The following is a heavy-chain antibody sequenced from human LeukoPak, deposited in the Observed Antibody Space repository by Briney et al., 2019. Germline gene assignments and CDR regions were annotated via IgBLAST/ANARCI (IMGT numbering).Heavy chain of an antibody. D-gene: IGHD4-17*01. V-gene: IGHV4-4*02. CDR3: ARGRGASYYFDY. CDR2: INHSGST. J-gene: IGHJ4*02. Sequence: PSVTLSLTCAVSGGSISSSNWWSWVRQPPGKGLEWIGEINHSGSTNYNPSLKSRVTISVDTSKNQFSLKLSSVTAADTAVYYCARGRGASYYFDYWGQGTLVTVSS. CDR1: GGSISSSNW.